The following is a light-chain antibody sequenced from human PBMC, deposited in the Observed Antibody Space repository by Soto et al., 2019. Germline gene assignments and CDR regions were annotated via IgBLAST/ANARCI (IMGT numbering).Light chain of an antibody. CDR2: DSF. CDR3: QQYGSSPT. CDR1: QSLSSSY. J-gene: IGKJ1*01. V-gene: IGKV3-20*01. Sequence: EIVLTQSPATLSLSPGEGVTLSCRASQSLSSSYLAWYQQKPGQAPRLLIYDSFNRATGIPDRFSGSGSGTDFTLTINRLEPEDFAVYYCQQYGSSPTFGLGTKVDI.